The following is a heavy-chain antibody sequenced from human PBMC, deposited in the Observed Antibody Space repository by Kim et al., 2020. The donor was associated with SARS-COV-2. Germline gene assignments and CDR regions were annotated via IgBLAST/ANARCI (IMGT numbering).Heavy chain of an antibody. CDR1: GGSISSSRKY. D-gene: IGHD3-10*01. CDR2: ISYSGST. CDR3: ARQEEGYYGSGSYYKVFDS. V-gene: IGHV4-39*01. Sequence: SETLSLTCIVSGGSISSSRKYWGWIRQAPGKGLEWIVSISYSGSTNYNPSLKSRVTISVDTSKNQFSLKLSSVTAADTAVYYCARQEEGYYGSGSYYKVFDSWGQGTLVTVSS. J-gene: IGHJ4*02.